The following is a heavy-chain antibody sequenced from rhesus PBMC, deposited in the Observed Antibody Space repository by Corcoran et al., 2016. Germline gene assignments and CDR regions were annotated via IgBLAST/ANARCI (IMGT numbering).Heavy chain of an antibody. J-gene: IGHJ5-2*02. D-gene: IGHD2-21*01. CDR3: VREGDCTGSGCYDNSLDV. Sequence: QLQLQESGPGLVKPSETLSVTCAVSGGSISSSYWSWIRQAPGKGREWLGYIYGSGSSTNYNPSLKSRVTLSVDTSKNQFSLKLSSVTAADTAVYYCVREGDCTGSGCYDNSLDVWGRGVLVTVSS. CDR2: IYGSGSST. V-gene: IGHV4-169*02. CDR1: GGSISSSY.